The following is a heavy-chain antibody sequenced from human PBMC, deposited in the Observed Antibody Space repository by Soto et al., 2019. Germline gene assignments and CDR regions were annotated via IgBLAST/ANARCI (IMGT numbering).Heavy chain of an antibody. J-gene: IGHJ5*02. Sequence: SETLSLTCTVSGGSISSYYWSWIRQPPGKGLEWIGYIYYSGSTNYNPSLKSRVTISVDTSKNQFSLKLSSVTAADTAVYYCARGLSDCSGGSCSLNWFDPWGQGTLVTVS. CDR3: ARGLSDCSGGSCSLNWFDP. CDR2: IYYSGST. CDR1: GGSISSYY. V-gene: IGHV4-59*12. D-gene: IGHD2-15*01.